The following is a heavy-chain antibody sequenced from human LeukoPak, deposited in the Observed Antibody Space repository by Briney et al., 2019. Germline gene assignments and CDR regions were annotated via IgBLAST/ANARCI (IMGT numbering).Heavy chain of an antibody. D-gene: IGHD6-13*01. CDR1: GYTLTELS. J-gene: IGHJ4*02. V-gene: IGHV1-24*01. Sequence: ASVKVSCKVSGYTLTELSMHWVRQAPGKGLEWMGGFDPEDGETIYAQKFQGRVTMTEDTSTDTAYMELSSLRSEDTAVCYCATGGLAAAGLRGTIDYWGQGTLVTVSS. CDR2: FDPEDGET. CDR3: ATGGLAAAGLRGTIDY.